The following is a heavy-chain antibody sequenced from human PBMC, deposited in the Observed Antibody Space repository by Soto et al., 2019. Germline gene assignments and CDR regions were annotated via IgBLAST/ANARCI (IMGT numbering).Heavy chain of an antibody. Sequence: PSETLCLTCAVSGGSISSSNMRSWVRQPPGKGLEWSGEICHRKSTNYNPSRNSRFTIAVDKANIRFSLKRSSVTAADTSVYYSARVDSRVTDYWGQATLGTVSS. CDR1: GGSISSSNM. V-gene: IGHV4-4*02. J-gene: IGHJ4*02. D-gene: IGHD6-13*01. CDR3: ARVDSRVTDY. CDR2: ICHRKST.